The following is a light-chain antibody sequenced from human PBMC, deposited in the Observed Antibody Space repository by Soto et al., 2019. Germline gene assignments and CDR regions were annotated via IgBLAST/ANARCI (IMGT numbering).Light chain of an antibody. CDR1: QSISSY. CDR3: QQSYSTLLWT. CDR2: AAS. V-gene: IGKV1-39*01. J-gene: IGKJ1*01. Sequence: DIQRTQSPSSLSASVGGRVTITCRASQSISSYLNWYQQKPGKAPKLLIYAASSLQSGVPSRVSGSGSGTDFTLTISSLQPEDFATYYCQQSYSTLLWTFGQGTMVDIK.